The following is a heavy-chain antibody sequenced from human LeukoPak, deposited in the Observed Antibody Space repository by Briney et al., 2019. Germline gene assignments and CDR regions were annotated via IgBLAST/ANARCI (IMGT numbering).Heavy chain of an antibody. CDR1: GFTFSSYT. V-gene: IGHV3-15*05. CDR2: IKRKTHGGTT. CDR3: TTEVVVTSYFDF. Sequence: GGSLRLSCAASGFTFSSYTMHWVRQAPGKGLEWVGRIKRKTHGGTTQYGAPVKGRFAISRDDSKNTPYLQMNSLTTEDTGVYFCTTEVVVTSYFDFWGHGALVTVSS. D-gene: IGHD2-21*02. J-gene: IGHJ4*01.